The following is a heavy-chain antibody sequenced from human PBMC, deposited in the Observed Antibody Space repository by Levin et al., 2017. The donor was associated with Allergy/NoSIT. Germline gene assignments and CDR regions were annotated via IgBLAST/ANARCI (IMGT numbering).Heavy chain of an antibody. CDR1: GYTFPNYW. Sequence: LGESLKISCKGSGYTFPNYWIGWVRQMPGKGLEWMGIIFPSDSDTRYSPSFQGQVTISVDKSINTAYLQWSSLKASDTAVYYCARQGQGYSCGGYWGQGTLVTVTS. D-gene: IGHD5-18*01. J-gene: IGHJ4*02. CDR2: IFPSDSDT. V-gene: IGHV5-51*01. CDR3: ARQGQGYSCGGY.